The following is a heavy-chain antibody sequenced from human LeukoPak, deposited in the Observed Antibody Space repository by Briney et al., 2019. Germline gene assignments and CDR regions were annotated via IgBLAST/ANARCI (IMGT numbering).Heavy chain of an antibody. CDR3: AKDYYDSSGYPFPDAFDI. D-gene: IGHD3-22*01. CDR2: ISSSSSYI. J-gene: IGHJ3*02. Sequence: GGSLRLSCAASGFTFSSYSMTWVRQAPGKGLEWVSSISSSSSYIYYADSVKGRFTISRDNAKNSPYLQMNSLRAEDTAVYYCAKDYYDSSGYPFPDAFDIWGQGTMVTVSS. V-gene: IGHV3-21*01. CDR1: GFTFSSYS.